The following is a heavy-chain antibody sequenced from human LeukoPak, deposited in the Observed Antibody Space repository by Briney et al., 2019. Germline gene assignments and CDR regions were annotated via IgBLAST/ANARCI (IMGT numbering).Heavy chain of an antibody. CDR3: ARDGTYSGYYFDY. V-gene: IGHV3-48*03. CDR1: GFTFSSYE. Sequence: GGSLRLSCAASGFTFSSYEMIWVRQAPGKGLEWVSYISSSGRTIFYADSVKGRFTVSRDNAKNSLYLQMNSLRAEDTAVYYCARDGTYSGYYFDYWGQGTLVTVSS. J-gene: IGHJ4*02. D-gene: IGHD1-26*01. CDR2: ISSSGRTI.